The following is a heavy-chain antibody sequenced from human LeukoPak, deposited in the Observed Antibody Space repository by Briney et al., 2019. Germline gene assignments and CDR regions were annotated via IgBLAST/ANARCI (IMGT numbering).Heavy chain of an antibody. CDR2: IIPIFGTA. CDR1: RGTFSSYA. D-gene: IGHD1-26*01. J-gene: IGHJ6*03. Sequence: ASVKVSCKASRGTFSSYAISWVRQAPGQGLEWMGGIIPIFGTANYAQKFQGRVTNTTDESTSTAYMELSSLRSEDTAVYYCASTWAPTLRNYYYYYMDVWGKGTTVTVSS. V-gene: IGHV1-69*05. CDR3: ASTWAPTLRNYYYYYMDV.